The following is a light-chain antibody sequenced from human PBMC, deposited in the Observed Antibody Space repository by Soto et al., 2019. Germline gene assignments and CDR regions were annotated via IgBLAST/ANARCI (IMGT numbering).Light chain of an antibody. J-gene: IGKJ4*01. Sequence: EILLTQSPGTLSLSPGDRATLSWRASQSVSSYLAWYQHRPGQAPRLLIDDTSNRATGIPARFSGSGSGTDITLTISRLEPEDFSVYYCQQYGSSPPLTFGRGTKV. CDR3: QQYGSSPPLT. V-gene: IGKV3-20*01. CDR1: QSVSSY. CDR2: DTS.